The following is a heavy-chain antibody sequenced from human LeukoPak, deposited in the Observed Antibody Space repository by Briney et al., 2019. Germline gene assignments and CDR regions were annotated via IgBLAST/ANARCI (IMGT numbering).Heavy chain of an antibody. CDR3: ARVDAANDAFDI. J-gene: IGHJ3*02. CDR2: IYYSGST. D-gene: IGHD5-18*01. Sequence: LRLSCAASGFTFSSYSMNWIRQHPGEGLEWIGYIYYSGSTYYNPSLKSRITISVDTSKNHFSLKLSSVTAADTAVYYCARVDAANDAFDIWGQGTMVTVSS. CDR1: GFTFSSYS. V-gene: IGHV4-31*02.